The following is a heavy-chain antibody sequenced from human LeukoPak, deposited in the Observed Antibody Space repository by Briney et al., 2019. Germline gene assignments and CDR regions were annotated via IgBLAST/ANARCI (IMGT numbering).Heavy chain of an antibody. J-gene: IGHJ4*02. Sequence: PGGSLRLSCAASGFTFSNAWMNWVRQAPGKGLEGVSSISSSSYIYYADSVKGRFTISRDNAKNSPYLQMNSLRAEDTAVYYCARDGADSYGDFDYWGQGTLVTVSS. V-gene: IGHV3-69-1*01. CDR3: ARDGADSYGDFDY. CDR1: GFTFSNAW. CDR2: ISSSSYI. D-gene: IGHD5-18*01.